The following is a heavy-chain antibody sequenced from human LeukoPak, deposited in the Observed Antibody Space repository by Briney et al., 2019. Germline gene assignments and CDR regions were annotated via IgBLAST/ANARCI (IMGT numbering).Heavy chain of an antibody. J-gene: IGHJ3*02. D-gene: IGHD1-1*01. Sequence: SETLSLTCTVWGGSISSYYWSWIRQPPAKGLEWIGYIYYSGSTNYNPSLKSRVTISVDKAKNQFSLKLSSVTAADTAVYYCARGNDWNDHGAFDIWGQGTMVTVSS. CDR1: GGSISSYY. CDR2: IYYSGST. V-gene: IGHV4-59*01. CDR3: ARGNDWNDHGAFDI.